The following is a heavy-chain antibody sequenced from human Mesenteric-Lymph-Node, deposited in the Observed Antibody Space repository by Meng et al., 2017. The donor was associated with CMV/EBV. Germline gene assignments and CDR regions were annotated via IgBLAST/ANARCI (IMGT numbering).Heavy chain of an antibody. CDR3: ARGLAPVVITADYTLDV. D-gene: IGHD4-11*01. V-gene: IGHV1-8*03. J-gene: IGHJ6*02. CDR1: GYTFTSYD. CDR2: MNPNSGNT. Sequence: ASVKVSCKASGYTFTSYDINWVRQATGQGLEWMGWMNPNSGNTGYAQKFQGRVTITRNTSISTAYMELSSLRSEETAVYYCARGLAPVVITADYTLDVWGQGTTVTVSS.